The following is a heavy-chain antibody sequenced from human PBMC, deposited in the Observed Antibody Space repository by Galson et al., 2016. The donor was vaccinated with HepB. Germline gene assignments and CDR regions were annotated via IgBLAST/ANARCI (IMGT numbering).Heavy chain of an antibody. CDR2: IKEDGSQK. D-gene: IGHD6-19*01. CDR1: GFSFSSYW. V-gene: IGHV3-7*01. Sequence: SLRLSCAASGFSFSSYWMTWVRQAPGKGLEWVANIKEDGSQKYHVDFVRGRFTISRDNAAASLYLQMNSLRADDTAVYYCVREPRAGAYYFDYWGQGTLVTVSS. CDR3: VREPRAGAYYFDY. J-gene: IGHJ4*02.